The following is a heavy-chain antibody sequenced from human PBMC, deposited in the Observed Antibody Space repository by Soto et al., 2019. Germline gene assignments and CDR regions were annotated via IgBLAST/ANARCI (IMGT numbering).Heavy chain of an antibody. CDR3: ARKRITGTFTY. Sequence: SETLSLTCAVYGGSFSGYYWTWIRQPPGTGLEWIGEINHSGSTNYNPSLKSRVTISVDTSKNQFSLKLTSVTAADTAVYYCARKRITGTFTYWGQGTLVTVSS. CDR1: GGSFSGYY. V-gene: IGHV4-34*01. J-gene: IGHJ4*02. CDR2: INHSGST. D-gene: IGHD1-1*01.